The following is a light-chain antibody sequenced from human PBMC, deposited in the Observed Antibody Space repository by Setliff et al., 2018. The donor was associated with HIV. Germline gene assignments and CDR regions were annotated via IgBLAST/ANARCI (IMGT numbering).Light chain of an antibody. V-gene: IGLV2-23*01. CDR1: SGDVGRYNL. CDR2: QAT. Sequence: QSALAQPASVSGSPGQSITISCTGTSGDVGRYNLVSWYQQYPGKAPKLMIYQATKRPSGVSNRFSGSKSGNTASLTISGLQAEDEADYYCCSNTGSNTYVFGSGTRSPS. J-gene: IGLJ1*01. CDR3: CSNTGSNTYV.